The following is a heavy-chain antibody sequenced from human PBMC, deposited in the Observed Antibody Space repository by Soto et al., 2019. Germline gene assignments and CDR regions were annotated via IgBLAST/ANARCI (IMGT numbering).Heavy chain of an antibody. CDR2: MNHDGSLI. J-gene: IGHJ4*02. CDR1: GFNFNTYW. Sequence: EVPLVESRGDLVQPGGSLKLTCAASGFNFNTYWMSWVRQAPGKGLEWVTNMNHDGSLIYYLDSVKGRFTISRDNAKNLLFLQMNSLRAEDTAVYYCAKYSGSYSFENWGQGTLVTVSS. D-gene: IGHD1-26*01. CDR3: AKYSGSYSFEN. V-gene: IGHV3-7*02.